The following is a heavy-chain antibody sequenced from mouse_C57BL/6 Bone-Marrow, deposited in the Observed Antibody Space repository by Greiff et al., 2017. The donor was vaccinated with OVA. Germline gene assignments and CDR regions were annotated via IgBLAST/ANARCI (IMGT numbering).Heavy chain of an antibody. D-gene: IGHD1-1*01. CDR1: GYSITSGYY. CDR2: ISYDGSN. Sequence: EVQLVESGPGLVKPSQSLSLTCSVTGYSITSGYYWNWIRQFPGNKLEWMGYISYDGSNNYNPSLKNRISITRDTSKNQFFLKLNSVTTEDTATYYCARGGGRGDAMDYWGQGTSVTVSS. J-gene: IGHJ4*01. CDR3: ARGGGRGDAMDY. V-gene: IGHV3-6*01.